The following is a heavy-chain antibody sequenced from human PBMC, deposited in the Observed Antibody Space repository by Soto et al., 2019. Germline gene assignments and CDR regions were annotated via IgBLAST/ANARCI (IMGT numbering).Heavy chain of an antibody. J-gene: IGHJ6*02. Sequence: PGGSLRLSCAASGLTFSSDWIHWVRQSPGMGLVWASRSNSDGSSTSYADSVKGRFTISRDDAKNTLYLQMNSLRAEDTAVYYCARAIGYYGMDVWGQGTTVTVSS. D-gene: IGHD3-22*01. CDR2: SNSDGSST. V-gene: IGHV3-74*01. CDR3: ARAIGYYGMDV. CDR1: GLTFSSDW.